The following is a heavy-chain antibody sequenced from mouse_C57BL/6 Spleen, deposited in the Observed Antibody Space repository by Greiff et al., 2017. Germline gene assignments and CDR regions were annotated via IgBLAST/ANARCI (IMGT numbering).Heavy chain of an antibody. V-gene: IGHV1-82*01. CDR3: ARKLTGLDY. CDR2: IYPGDGDT. J-gene: IGHJ2*01. Sequence: QVHVKQSGPELVKPGASVKISCKASGYAFSSSWMNWVKQRPGKGLEWIGRIYPGDGDTNYNGKFKGKATLTADKSSSTAYMQLSSLTSEDSAVYFCARKLTGLDYWGQGTTLTVSS. D-gene: IGHD4-1*01. CDR1: GYAFSSSW.